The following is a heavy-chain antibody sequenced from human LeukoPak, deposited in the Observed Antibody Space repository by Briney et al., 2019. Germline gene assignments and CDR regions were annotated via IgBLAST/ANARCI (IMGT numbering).Heavy chain of an antibody. D-gene: IGHD2-2*02. V-gene: IGHV4-61*02. J-gene: IGHJ5*02. Sequence: SETLSLTCAVSGGSISSGSYYWSWIRQPAGKGLEWIGRIYTSGSTNYNPSLKSRVTISVDTSKNQFSLKLSSVTAADTAVYYCARDGLGYCSSTSCYNPNTWGQGTLVTVSS. CDR3: ARDGLGYCSSTSCYNPNT. CDR1: GGSISSGSYY. CDR2: IYTSGST.